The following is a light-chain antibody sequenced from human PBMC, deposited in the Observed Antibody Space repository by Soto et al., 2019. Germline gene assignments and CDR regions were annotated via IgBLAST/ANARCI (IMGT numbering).Light chain of an antibody. V-gene: IGKV1-5*03. CDR3: QYYNDYCWT. J-gene: IGKJ1*01. Sequence: DIQLTQSPSTLSASVGDRVTITCLASQSISSWLAWYQQKPGKAPNFLIYKTSNLESGVPSRFSGSGSGTEFTLTISSLQPDDFATYYCQYYNDYCWTFGQGTKVEIK. CDR2: KTS. CDR1: QSISSW.